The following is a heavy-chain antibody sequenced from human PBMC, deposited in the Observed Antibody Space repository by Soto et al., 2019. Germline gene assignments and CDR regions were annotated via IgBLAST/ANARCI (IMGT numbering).Heavy chain of an antibody. J-gene: IGHJ4*02. CDR2: ISYDGSNK. CDR3: AKQGLPNGY. Sequence: PGGSLRLSCAASGFTFSSYGMHWVRQAPGKGLEWVAVISYDGSNKYYADSVKGRFTISRDNSKNTLYLQMNSLRAEDTAVYYCAKQGLPNGYWGQGTLVTVSS. D-gene: IGHD7-27*01. CDR1: GFTFSSYG. V-gene: IGHV3-30*18.